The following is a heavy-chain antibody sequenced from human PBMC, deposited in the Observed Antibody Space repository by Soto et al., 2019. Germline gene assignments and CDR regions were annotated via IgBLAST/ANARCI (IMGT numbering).Heavy chain of an antibody. V-gene: IGHV1-24*01. CDR2: FDPEDGET. J-gene: IGHJ4*02. CDR3: ATERITIFGVVTLDY. D-gene: IGHD3-3*01. CDR1: GYTLTELS. Sequence: ASVKGSCKVSGYTLTELSIHWVRQAPGKGLEWMGGFDPEDGETIYAQKFQGRVTMTEDTSTDTAYMELSSLRSEDTAVYYCATERITIFGVVTLDYWGQGTLVTVSS.